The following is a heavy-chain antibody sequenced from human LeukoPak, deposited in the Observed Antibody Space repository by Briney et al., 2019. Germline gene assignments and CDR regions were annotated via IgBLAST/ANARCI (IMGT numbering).Heavy chain of an antibody. CDR1: GFTFSSYW. Sequence: GGSLRLSCAASGFTFSSYWMHWVRQAPGKGLVWVSRINSDGGSTSYADSVKGRFTISRDNAKNTLYLQMNSLRAEDTAVYYCARDESYYDFWSGPLYYYMDVWGKGTTVTVSS. J-gene: IGHJ6*03. V-gene: IGHV3-74*01. D-gene: IGHD3-3*01. CDR3: ARDESYYDFWSGPLYYYMDV. CDR2: INSDGGST.